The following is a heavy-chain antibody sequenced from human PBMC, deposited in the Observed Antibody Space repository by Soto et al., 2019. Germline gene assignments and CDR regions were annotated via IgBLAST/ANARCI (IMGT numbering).Heavy chain of an antibody. CDR2: IYYSGST. D-gene: IGHD3-22*01. J-gene: IGHJ5*02. CDR1: GGSTSSYY. Sequence: PSETLSLTCTVSGGSTSSYYWSWIRQPPGKGLEWIGYIYYSGSTNYNPSLKSRVTISVDTSKNQFSLKLSSVTAADTAVYYCARARALTYYYDSSGYYYVPKSNNWFDPWGQGTLVTVSS. CDR3: ARARALTYYYDSSGYYYVPKSNNWFDP. V-gene: IGHV4-59*01.